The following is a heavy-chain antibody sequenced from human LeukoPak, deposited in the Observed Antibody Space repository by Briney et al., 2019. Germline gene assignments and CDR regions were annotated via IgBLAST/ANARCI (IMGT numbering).Heavy chain of an antibody. CDR1: GGSISSSSYY. CDR2: IYYSGST. D-gene: IGHD1-26*01. V-gene: IGHV4-61*01. Sequence: PSETLSLTCTVSGGSISSSSYYWSWIRQPPGKGLEWIGYIYYSGSTNYNPSLKSRVTISVDTSKNQFSLKLSSVTAADTAVYYCARYSGSYHYYYYYYMDVWGKGTTVTVSS. J-gene: IGHJ6*03. CDR3: ARYSGSYHYYYYYYMDV.